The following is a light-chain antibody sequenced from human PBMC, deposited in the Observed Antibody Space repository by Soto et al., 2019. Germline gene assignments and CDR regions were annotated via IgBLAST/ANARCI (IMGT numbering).Light chain of an antibody. V-gene: IGLV2-14*01. CDR3: SSYTSISTRV. CDR1: SSDVGGYNY. J-gene: IGLJ1*01. CDR2: DIS. Sequence: QSALTQPASVSGSPGQSITISCTGTSSDVGGYNYVSWYQQHPGQAPKLMIYDISNRPSGVSNRVSGSNSGNTASLTISGRQTDDEDDYYCSSYTSISTRVFGTGTKLTVL.